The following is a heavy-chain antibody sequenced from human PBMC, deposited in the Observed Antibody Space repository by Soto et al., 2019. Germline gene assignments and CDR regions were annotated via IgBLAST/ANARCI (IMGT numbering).Heavy chain of an antibody. V-gene: IGHV1-2*04. D-gene: IGHD6-6*01. CDR1: GYTFTGYY. Sequence: ASVKVSCEASGYTFTGYYMHWVRQAPGQGLEWMGWINPNSGGTNYAQKFQGWVTMTRDTSISTAYMELSRLRSDDTAVYYCARSPIAARPIRWFDPWGQGTLVTVSS. J-gene: IGHJ5*02. CDR2: INPNSGGT. CDR3: ARSPIAARPIRWFDP.